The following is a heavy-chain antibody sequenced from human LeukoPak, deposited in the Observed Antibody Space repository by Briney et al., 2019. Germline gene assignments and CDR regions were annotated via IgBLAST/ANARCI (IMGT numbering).Heavy chain of an antibody. CDR3: AAGYSAFDI. CDR2: ISYDGSNK. V-gene: IGHV3-30*03. J-gene: IGHJ3*02. Sequence: PGGSLRLSCAASGFTFSSYGMHWVRQAPGKGLEWVAVISYDGSNKYYVDSVKGRFTISRDNSKNTLYLQMNSLRAEDTAVYYCAAGYSAFDIWGQGTMVTVSS. CDR1: GFTFSSYG. D-gene: IGHD5-18*01.